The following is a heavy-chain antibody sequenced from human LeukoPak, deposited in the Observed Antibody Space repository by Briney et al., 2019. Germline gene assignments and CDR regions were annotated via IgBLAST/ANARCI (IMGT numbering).Heavy chain of an antibody. D-gene: IGHD3-16*01. V-gene: IGHV3-7*01. J-gene: IGHJ3*02. CDR1: GFMLSGSW. CDR3: AIDPHYGAVDI. CDR2: MKQARSAI. Sequence: GGSLRLACAAHGFMLSGSWGMWGRQARGKGEGSVANMKQARSAISSVDSVKRPFTVSRDNAKNSLYLQMNNLRAEVTAVYYCAIDPHYGAVDIWGQGTMVTVSS.